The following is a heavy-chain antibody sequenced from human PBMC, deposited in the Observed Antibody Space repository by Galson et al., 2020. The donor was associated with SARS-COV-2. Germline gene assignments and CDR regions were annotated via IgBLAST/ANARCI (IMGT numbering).Heavy chain of an antibody. J-gene: IGHJ4*02. D-gene: IGHD6-13*01. CDR3: RIAAAGALYYFDY. V-gene: IGHV3-23*01. CDR1: GFTFSSYA. CDR2: ISGSGGST. Sequence: GGSLRLSCAASGFTFSSYAMSWVRQAPGKGLEWVSAISGSGGSTYYADSVKGRFTISRDNSKNTLYLQMNSLRAEDTAVYYCRIAAAGALYYFDYWGQGTLVTVSS.